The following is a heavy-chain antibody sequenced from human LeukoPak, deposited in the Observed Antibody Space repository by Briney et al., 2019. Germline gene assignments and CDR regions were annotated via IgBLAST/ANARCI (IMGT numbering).Heavy chain of an antibody. Sequence: KPSETLSLTCAVYGGSFSGYYWSWIRQPPGKGLEWIGEINHSGSTNYNPSLKSRVTISVDTSKNQFSLKLSSVTAADTAVYYCARGRRYSYGRPWFDPWGQGTLVTVSS. D-gene: IGHD5-18*01. CDR1: GGSFSGYY. CDR3: ARGRRYSYGRPWFDP. J-gene: IGHJ5*02. CDR2: INHSGST. V-gene: IGHV4-34*01.